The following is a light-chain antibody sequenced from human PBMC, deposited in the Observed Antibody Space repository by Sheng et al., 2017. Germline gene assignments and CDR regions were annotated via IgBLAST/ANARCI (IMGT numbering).Light chain of an antibody. CDR3: QQFLSYPIT. Sequence: DIQMTQSPSSLSASVGDRVTITCRARQGINIYLAWYQQKPGKVPKLLIYDAATLQSGVPSRFSGSGSGTDFTLTISSLQPEDFASYSCQQFLSYPITFGQGTRLEIK. J-gene: IGKJ5*01. V-gene: IGKV1-27*01. CDR2: DAA. CDR1: QGINIY.